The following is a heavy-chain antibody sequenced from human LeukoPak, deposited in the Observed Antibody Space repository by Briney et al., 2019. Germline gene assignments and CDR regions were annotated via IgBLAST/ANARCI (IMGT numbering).Heavy chain of an antibody. CDR2: IRGSGDNT. CDR3: AKDGPYYYDSTGYYIHYYYGMDV. V-gene: IGHV3-23*01. J-gene: IGHJ6*02. Sequence: GGSLRLSCAASGFTFSSYVMNWVRQAPGKGLEWVSGIRGSGDNTYYADSVKGRFTISRDNSKNTLYLQMNSLRAKDTAVYYCAKDGPYYYDSTGYYIHYYYGMDVWGQGTTVTVSS. D-gene: IGHD3-22*01. CDR1: GFTFSSYV.